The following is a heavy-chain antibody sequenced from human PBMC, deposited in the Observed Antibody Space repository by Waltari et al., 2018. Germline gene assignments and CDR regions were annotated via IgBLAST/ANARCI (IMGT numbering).Heavy chain of an antibody. Sequence: QLQLQESGPGLVKPSETLSLTCTVSGGSISSSSYYWGWIRQPPGTGLEWIGSIYYSGSTYYNPSLKSRVTISVDTSKNQFSLKLSSVTAADTAVYYCARHLGYCSGGSCYSFAFDIWGQGTMVTVSS. CDR1: GGSISSSSYY. D-gene: IGHD2-15*01. J-gene: IGHJ3*02. CDR3: ARHLGYCSGGSCYSFAFDI. CDR2: IYYSGST. V-gene: IGHV4-39*01.